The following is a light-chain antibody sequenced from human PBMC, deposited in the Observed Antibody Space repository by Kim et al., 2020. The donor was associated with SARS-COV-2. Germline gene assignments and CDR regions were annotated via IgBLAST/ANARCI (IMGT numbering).Light chain of an antibody. CDR1: QGIGNY. CDR3: QKYNSAALT. V-gene: IGKV1-27*01. J-gene: IGKJ4*01. Sequence: DIQMTQSPSSLSASVGDRVTITCRASQGIGNYLAWYQQKPGQVPQLLIYAASTLQSGVPSRFSGSGSGTDFTLTISSLQPEDVATYYCQKYNSAALTFGGGTKVDIK. CDR2: AAS.